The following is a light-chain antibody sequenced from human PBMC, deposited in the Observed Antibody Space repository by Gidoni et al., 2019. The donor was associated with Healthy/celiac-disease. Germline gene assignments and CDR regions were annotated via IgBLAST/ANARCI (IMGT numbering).Light chain of an antibody. V-gene: IGKV3-11*01. J-gene: IGKJ4*01. CDR1: QSVSSY. CDR3: QQRSNWPQELT. Sequence: VLPQSPATLSLSPGERATLSCRASQSVSSYLAWYQQKPGQAPRLLIYDASNRATGIPARFRGSGAGTDFTLTISSLEPEDFAVYYCQQRSNWPQELTFXGXTKVEIK. CDR2: DAS.